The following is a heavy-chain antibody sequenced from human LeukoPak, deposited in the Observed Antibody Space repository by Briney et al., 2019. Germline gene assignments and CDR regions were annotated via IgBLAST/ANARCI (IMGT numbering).Heavy chain of an antibody. CDR3: ARRGDFWSGYSGDY. Sequence: TGGSLSLSCAAPGFTFSSYWMSWVRQAPGKGLEWVANIKQDGSEKYYVDSVKGRFTISRDNAKNSLYLQMNSLRAEDTAVYYCARRGDFWSGYSGDYWGQGTLVTVSS. D-gene: IGHD3-3*01. CDR1: GFTFSSYW. V-gene: IGHV3-7*01. J-gene: IGHJ4*02. CDR2: IKQDGSEK.